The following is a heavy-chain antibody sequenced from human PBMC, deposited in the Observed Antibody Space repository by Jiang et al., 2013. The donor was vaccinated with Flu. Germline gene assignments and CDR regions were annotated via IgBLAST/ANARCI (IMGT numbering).Heavy chain of an antibody. D-gene: IGHD1-26*01. J-gene: IGHJ4*02. CDR2: INAGNGNT. V-gene: IGHV1-3*01. CDR3: ARDRGIVGATMFDY. CDR1: GYTFTSYA. Sequence: GAEVKKPGASVKVSCKASGYTFTSYAMHWVRQAPGQRLEWMGWINAGNGNTKYSQKFQGRVTITRDTSASTAYMELSSLRSEDTAVYYCARDRGIVGATMFDYWGQGTLVTVSS.